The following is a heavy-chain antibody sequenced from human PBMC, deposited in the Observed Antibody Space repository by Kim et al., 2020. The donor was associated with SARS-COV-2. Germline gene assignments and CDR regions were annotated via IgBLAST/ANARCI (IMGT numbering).Heavy chain of an antibody. J-gene: IGHJ5*02. CDR2: ISYEGSTQ. V-gene: IGHV3-30*03. CDR1: GFTISSHV. D-gene: IGHD1-26*01. Sequence: GGSLRLSCAASGFTISSHVMHWVRQAPGKGLEWVALISYEGSTQKYTDSVKGRFTVSRDNSKNTLFLQMNSLRPEDTAVYYCARNLVGDTDLGPWGQGTLVTVSS. CDR3: ARNLVGDTDLGP.